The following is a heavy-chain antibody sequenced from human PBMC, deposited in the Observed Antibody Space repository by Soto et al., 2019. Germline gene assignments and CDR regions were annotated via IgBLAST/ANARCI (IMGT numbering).Heavy chain of an antibody. V-gene: IGHV3-9*01. CDR1: GFMFDDFA. CDR3: AKAPNVVTHWVEP. D-gene: IGHD3-22*01. J-gene: IGHJ5*02. CDR2: ISWNSGDV. Sequence: EVQLVESGGGLVQPGRSLRLSYAASGFMFDDFAMHWVRQAPGKGLEWVSGISWNSGDVAYADSVKGRFTISRDNAKHSVYLHLNSLRTEDTALYCCAKAPNVVTHWVEPWGKGTLVTVST.